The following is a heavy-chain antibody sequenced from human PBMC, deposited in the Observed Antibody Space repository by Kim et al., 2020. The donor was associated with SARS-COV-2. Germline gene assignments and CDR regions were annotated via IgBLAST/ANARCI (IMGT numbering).Heavy chain of an antibody. D-gene: IGHD6-19*01. J-gene: IGHJ4*02. V-gene: IGHV5-10-1*01. CDR3: ARHDPYSSGWYPLGYFDY. Sequence: QGRVTISADKSISTAYLQWSSLKASDTAMYYCARHDPYSSGWYPLGYFDYWGQGTLVTVSS.